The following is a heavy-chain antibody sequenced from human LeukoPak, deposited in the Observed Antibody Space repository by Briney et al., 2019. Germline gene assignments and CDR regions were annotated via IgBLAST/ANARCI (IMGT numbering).Heavy chain of an antibody. CDR3: ARTPQGDNYFDY. V-gene: IGHV4-39*07. D-gene: IGHD3-9*01. Sequence: SETLSLTWSVSGGSIVSSTFYWGWVRQPPGKGLEWIGIIHHSGSTYYNSSLKSRVTISVDTSKNTLSLKLNSVTAADTAVFYCARTPQGDNYFDYWGQGHLVTVSS. J-gene: IGHJ4*02. CDR1: GGSIVSSTFY. CDR2: IHHSGST.